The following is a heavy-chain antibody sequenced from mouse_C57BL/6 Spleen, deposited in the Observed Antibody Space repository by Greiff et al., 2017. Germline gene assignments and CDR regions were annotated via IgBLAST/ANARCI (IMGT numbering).Heavy chain of an antibody. Sequence: EVMLVESGGGLVKPGGSLKFSCAASGFTFSDYGMHWVRQAPEKGLEWVAYISSGSSTIYYADTVKGRYTISRDNAKNTLFLQMTSLRSEDTAMYYCARVYDYDDYFDYWGQGTTLTVSS. V-gene: IGHV5-17*01. CDR3: ARVYDYDDYFDY. CDR1: GFTFSDYG. J-gene: IGHJ2*01. D-gene: IGHD2-4*01. CDR2: ISSGSSTI.